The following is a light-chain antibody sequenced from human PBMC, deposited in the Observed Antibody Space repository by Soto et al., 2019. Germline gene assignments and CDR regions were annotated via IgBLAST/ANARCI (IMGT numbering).Light chain of an antibody. CDR1: QSVSSSY. V-gene: IGKV3-20*01. CDR3: QQYGSSPIT. J-gene: IGKJ5*01. Sequence: EIVLTQSPGTLSLSPGEIATLSCRASQSVSSSYLAWCQQKPGQAPRLLIYGASSRATGIPDRFSGSGSGTDFTITISRLEPEDFALYYCQQYGSSPITFGQGTRLEIK. CDR2: GAS.